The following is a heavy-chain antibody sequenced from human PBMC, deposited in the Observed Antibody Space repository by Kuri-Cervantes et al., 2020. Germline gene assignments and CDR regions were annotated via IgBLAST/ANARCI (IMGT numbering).Heavy chain of an antibody. V-gene: IGHV3-30-3*01. D-gene: IGHD3-16*02. CDR1: GFTFSSYA. CDR3: ARDGVQGVIHGVYDYIWGSYRYTGSYDY. CDR2: ISYDGSNK. Sequence: LSLTCAASGFTFSSYAMHWVRQAPGKGLEWVAVISYDGSNKYYADSVKGRFTISRDNSKNTLYLQMNSLRAEDTAVYYCARDGVQGVIHGVYDYIWGSYRYTGSYDYWGQGTLVTVSS. J-gene: IGHJ4*02.